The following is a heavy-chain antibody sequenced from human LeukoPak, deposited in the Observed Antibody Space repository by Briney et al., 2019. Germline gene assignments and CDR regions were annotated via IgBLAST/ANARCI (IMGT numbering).Heavy chain of an antibody. Sequence: PGGSLRLSCAASGFTFNNNYMNWVRQAPGKGLEWVAGIYSGGSTYYADSVKARFTISRDNSKNTLYLQMNSLRAEDTAVYYCARTYDYRFDPWGQGTLVTVSS. CDR2: IYSGGST. CDR1: GFTFNNNY. CDR3: ARTYDYRFDP. D-gene: IGHD3-16*01. V-gene: IGHV3-53*01. J-gene: IGHJ5*02.